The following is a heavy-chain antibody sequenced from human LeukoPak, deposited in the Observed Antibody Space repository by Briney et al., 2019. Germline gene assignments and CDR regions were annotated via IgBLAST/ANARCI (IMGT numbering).Heavy chain of an antibody. CDR3: ARSLHYYYYYMDV. CDR2: IIPIFGTA. Sequence: SVKVSCKASGGTFSRYAISWVRQAPGQGLEWMGGIIPIFGTANYAQKSQGRVTITTDESTSTAYMELSSLRSEDTAVYYCARSLHYYYYYMDVWGKGTTVTVSS. J-gene: IGHJ6*03. CDR1: GGTFSRYA. V-gene: IGHV1-69*05.